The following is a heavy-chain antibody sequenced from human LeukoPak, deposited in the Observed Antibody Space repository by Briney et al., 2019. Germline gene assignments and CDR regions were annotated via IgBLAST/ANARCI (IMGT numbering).Heavy chain of an antibody. CDR1: GGSLSNYY. D-gene: IGHD2-21*01. CDR2: IYNGGTT. V-gene: IGHV4-59*06. CDR3: ARGARFFAYYDY. J-gene: IGHJ4*02. Sequence: SETLSLTCTVSGGSLSNYYWSWIRQLPGKGLEWIGYIYNGGTTYYNPSLKSRVIISVDTFKNQFSLKLKSVTAADTAMYDWARGARFFAYYDYWGQGTLVTVSS.